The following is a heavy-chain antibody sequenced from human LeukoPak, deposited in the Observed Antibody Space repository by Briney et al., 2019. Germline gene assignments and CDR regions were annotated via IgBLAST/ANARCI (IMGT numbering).Heavy chain of an antibody. Sequence: SVKVSCKASGGTFSNYAINWVRQAPGQGLDWMGGIIPIFGTAHYSQKFQGRVTITAVDSMSTAYMELSSLRSEDTAVYYCARGWLAETTVVTPYNYWGQGTLVTVSS. V-gene: IGHV1-69*01. CDR2: IIPIFGTA. CDR3: ARGWLAETTVVTPYNY. CDR1: GGTFSNYA. J-gene: IGHJ4*02. D-gene: IGHD4-23*01.